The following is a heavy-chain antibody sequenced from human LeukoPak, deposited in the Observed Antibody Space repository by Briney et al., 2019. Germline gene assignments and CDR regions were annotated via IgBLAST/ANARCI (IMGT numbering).Heavy chain of an antibody. CDR1: GFPFSNSW. V-gene: IGHV3-7*03. Sequence: TGGSLRLSCAVSGFPFSNSWMYWVRQAPGKGLEGVANIKKDGSGISYVESVKGRFIISRDNSRNSLYLQMNSLKVEDTAVYFCAGGNAMDVWGNGTAVTVYS. J-gene: IGHJ6*04. CDR2: IKKDGSGI. CDR3: AGGNAMDV.